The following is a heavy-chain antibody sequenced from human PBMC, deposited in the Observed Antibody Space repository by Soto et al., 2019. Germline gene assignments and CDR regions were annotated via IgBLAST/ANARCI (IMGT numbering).Heavy chain of an antibody. Sequence: GGSLRLSCAASGFTFSSYSMNWVRQAPGKGLEWVSYISSSSSTIYYADSVKGRFTISRDNAKNSLYLQMNSLRAEDTAVYYCARDRPLEFDPWGQGTLVTVSS. CDR1: GFTFSSYS. CDR2: ISSSSSTI. V-gene: IGHV3-48*01. J-gene: IGHJ5*02. D-gene: IGHD3-3*01. CDR3: ARDRPLEFDP.